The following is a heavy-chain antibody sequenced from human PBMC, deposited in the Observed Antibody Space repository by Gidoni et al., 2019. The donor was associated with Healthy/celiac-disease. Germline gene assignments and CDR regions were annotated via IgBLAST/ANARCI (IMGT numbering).Heavy chain of an antibody. CDR2: ISGSGGST. V-gene: IGHV3-23*01. J-gene: IGHJ2*01. CDR1: GFTFSSYA. Sequence: EVQLLESGGGLVQPGGSLRLSCAASGFTFSSYAMSWVRQAPGNGLEWVSAISGSGGSTYYADSVKGRFTISRDNSKNTLYLQMNSLRAEDTAVYYCAKDKGDRWYFDLWGRGTLVTVSS. CDR3: AKDKGDRWYFDL. D-gene: IGHD2-21*01.